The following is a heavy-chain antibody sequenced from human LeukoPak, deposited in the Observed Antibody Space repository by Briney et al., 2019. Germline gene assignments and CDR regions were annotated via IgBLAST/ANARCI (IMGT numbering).Heavy chain of an antibody. Sequence: GRSLRLSCAASGFTFDDYAMHWVRQAPGKGLEWVSGISLNSGSIGYADSVKGRFTISRDNAKNSLYLQMNSLRAEDMALYYCAKDMSSSWYSAFDIWGQGTMVTVSS. V-gene: IGHV3-9*03. D-gene: IGHD6-13*01. J-gene: IGHJ3*02. CDR1: GFTFDDYA. CDR3: AKDMSSSWYSAFDI. CDR2: ISLNSGSI.